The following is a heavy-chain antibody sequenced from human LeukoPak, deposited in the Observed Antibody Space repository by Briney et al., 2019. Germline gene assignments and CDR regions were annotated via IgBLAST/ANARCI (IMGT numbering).Heavy chain of an antibody. Sequence: GGSLRLSCAASGFTFSSYAMNWVRQAPGKGLEWVSSISRGSDHIFYADSMKGRFTISRDNAKNTLYLQMNSLGAEDTAVYYCARPYDTRGYFPDYWGQGTLVTVSS. J-gene: IGHJ4*02. V-gene: IGHV3-21*01. CDR3: ARPYDTRGYFPDY. CDR1: GFTFSSYA. D-gene: IGHD3-22*01. CDR2: ISRGSDHI.